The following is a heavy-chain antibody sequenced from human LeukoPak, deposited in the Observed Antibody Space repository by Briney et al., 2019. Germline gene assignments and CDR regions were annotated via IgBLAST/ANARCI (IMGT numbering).Heavy chain of an antibody. J-gene: IGHJ4*02. Sequence: SESLSLTCTVSGGSISSYYWSWIRQPPGKGLEWIGYIYYSGSTNYNPSLKSRVTISVATSKNQFSLKLSSVTAADTAVYYCARATDFWSGYYLDYWGQGTLVTVSS. CDR2: IYYSGST. V-gene: IGHV4-59*01. CDR3: ARATDFWSGYYLDY. CDR1: GGSISSYY. D-gene: IGHD3-3*01.